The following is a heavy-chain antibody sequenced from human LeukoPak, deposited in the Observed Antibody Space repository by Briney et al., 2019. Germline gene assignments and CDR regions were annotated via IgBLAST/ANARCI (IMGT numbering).Heavy chain of an antibody. Sequence: GGSLRLSCAAPGFNFPGDGMSWVRQAPGKGLEWISGINWNGGDKRYAVSVRGRFTISRDNARNSLYLHMDSLRGEDTALYYCTRSPEWDPKQLGFKYFDYWGQGALVTVSS. V-gene: IGHV3-20*04. D-gene: IGHD1-26*01. CDR2: INWNGGDK. CDR3: TRSPEWDPKQLGFKYFDY. J-gene: IGHJ4*02. CDR1: GFNFPGDG.